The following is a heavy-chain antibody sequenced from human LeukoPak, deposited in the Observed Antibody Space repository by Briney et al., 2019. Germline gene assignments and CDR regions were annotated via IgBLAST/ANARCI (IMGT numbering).Heavy chain of an antibody. CDR2: IRSTANGYAT. D-gene: IGHD3-10*01. CDR3: TGNYYGSGSYADFDY. CDR1: GFTFSNAW. J-gene: IGHJ4*02. V-gene: IGHV3-73*01. Sequence: GGSLRLSCAASGFTFSNAWMSWARQAPGKGLEWVGRIRSTANGYATAYAASVKGRFTISRDDSKNTAYLKMDSLKTEDTAVYYCTGNYYGSGSYADFDYWGQGTLVTVSS.